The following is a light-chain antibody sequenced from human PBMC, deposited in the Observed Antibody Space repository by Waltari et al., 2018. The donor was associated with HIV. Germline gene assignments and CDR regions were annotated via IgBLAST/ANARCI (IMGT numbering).Light chain of an antibody. Sequence: QSALTQPASVSGSPGQSITISCTGTSSDVGSYNLVPWYQQHPGKAPKLMIYEGSKRPSGVSNRFSGSKSGNTASLTISGLQAEDEADYYCCSYAGSSLYVFGTGTKVTVL. J-gene: IGLJ1*01. CDR1: SSDVGSYNL. CDR3: CSYAGSSLYV. V-gene: IGLV2-23*01. CDR2: EGS.